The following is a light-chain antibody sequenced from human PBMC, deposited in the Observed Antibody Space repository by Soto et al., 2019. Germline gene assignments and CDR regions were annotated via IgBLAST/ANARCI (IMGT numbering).Light chain of an antibody. CDR3: SLYTSENTYV. CDR1: SSDVGAYIY. J-gene: IGLJ1*01. Sequence: QSALTQPASVSGSPGQSITISCGGTSSDVGAYIYVSWYQQYPGKAPKLIIYEARNRPSGVPDRFSGSKSGNTASLTISGLQAADEADYYCSLYTSENTYVFGTGTKLTVL. CDR2: EAR. V-gene: IGLV2-14*01.